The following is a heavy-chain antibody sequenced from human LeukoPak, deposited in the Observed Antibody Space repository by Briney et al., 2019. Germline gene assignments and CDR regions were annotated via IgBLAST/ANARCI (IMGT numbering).Heavy chain of an antibody. V-gene: IGHV3-30*18. Sequence: PGTSLRLSCAASGFTFSNHGTHWVRPAPGKGLEWVAVISYDESDKYYADSVKGRFTISRDNSKNTLYLQMNRLRPEDTAVYYCAKGVVAATNAAYYGMDVWGQGTTVTVSS. CDR1: GFTFSNHG. CDR2: ISYDESDK. D-gene: IGHD2-15*01. CDR3: AKGVVAATNAAYYGMDV. J-gene: IGHJ6*02.